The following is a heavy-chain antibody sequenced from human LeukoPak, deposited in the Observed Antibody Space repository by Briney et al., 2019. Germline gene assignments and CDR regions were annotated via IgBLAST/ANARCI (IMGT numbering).Heavy chain of an antibody. Sequence: GGSLRLSCAASGFTFSSYGMHWVRQAPGKGLEWVAFIRYDGSNKYYADSVKGRFTISRDNSKNTLYLQMNSLRAEDTAVYYCARGHSRYYYDSSGYYYSYWGQGTLVTVSS. CDR1: GFTFSSYG. CDR3: ARGHSRYYYDSSGYYYSY. J-gene: IGHJ4*02. D-gene: IGHD3-22*01. V-gene: IGHV3-30*02. CDR2: IRYDGSNK.